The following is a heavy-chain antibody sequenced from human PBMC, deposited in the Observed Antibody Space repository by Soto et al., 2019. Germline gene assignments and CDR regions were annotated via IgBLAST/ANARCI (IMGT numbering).Heavy chain of an antibody. V-gene: IGHV1-69*06. J-gene: IGHJ4*02. CDR1: GGTFSSYA. D-gene: IGHD3-22*01. Sequence: SVKVSCKASGGTFSSYASSWGRQAPGQGLEWMGGIIPIFGTANYAQKFQGRVTITADKSTSTAYMELSSLRSEDTAVYYCATPGPPYDSSGYYYYFDYWGQGTLVTVSS. CDR2: IIPIFGTA. CDR3: ATPGPPYDSSGYYYYFDY.